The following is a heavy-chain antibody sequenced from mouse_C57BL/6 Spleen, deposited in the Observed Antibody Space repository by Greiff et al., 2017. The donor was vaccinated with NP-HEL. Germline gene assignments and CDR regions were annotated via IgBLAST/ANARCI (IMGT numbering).Heavy chain of an antibody. J-gene: IGHJ1*03. CDR3: ARGGLRPYWYFDV. D-gene: IGHD2-4*01. CDR2: FHPYNDDT. CDR1: GYTFTTYP. V-gene: IGHV1-47*01. Sequence: VQVVESGAELVKPGASVKMSCKASGYTFTTYPIEWMKQNHGKSLEWIGNFHPYNDDTKYNEKFKGKATLTVEKSSSTVYLELSRLTSDDSAVYYCARGGLRPYWYFDVWGTGTTVTVSS.